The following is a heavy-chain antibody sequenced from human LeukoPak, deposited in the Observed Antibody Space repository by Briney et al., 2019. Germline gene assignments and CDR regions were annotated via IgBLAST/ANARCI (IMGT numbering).Heavy chain of an antibody. CDR1: GFTFSSYG. CDR2: ISYDGSNK. V-gene: IGHV3-30*18. J-gene: IGHJ5*02. Sequence: GGSLRLSCAASGFTFSSYGMHWVRQAPGKGLEWVAVISYDGSNKYYADSVKGRFTISRDNSKNTLYLQMNSLRAEDTAVYDCAKDGGTSGFDPWGQGTLVTVSS. CDR3: AKDGGTSGFDP. D-gene: IGHD1-1*01.